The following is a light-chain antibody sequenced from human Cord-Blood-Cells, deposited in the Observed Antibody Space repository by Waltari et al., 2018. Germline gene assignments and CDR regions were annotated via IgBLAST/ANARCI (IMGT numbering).Light chain of an antibody. CDR3: MQALQTPYT. Sequence: DIVMTHSTLSLPVTPGEPASISFRSLQSLLHSNGYNYLDWYLQKPEQSPHLLIYLGSNRASGVPDRFSGSGSGTDFTLKISRVEAEDVGVYYCMQALQTPYTFGQGTKLEIK. J-gene: IGKJ2*01. V-gene: IGKV2-28*01. CDR1: QSLLHSNGYNY. CDR2: LGS.